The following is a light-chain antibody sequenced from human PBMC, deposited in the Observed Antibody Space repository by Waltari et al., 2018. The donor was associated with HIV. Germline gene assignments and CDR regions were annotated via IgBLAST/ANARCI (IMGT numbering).Light chain of an antibody. Sequence: QSVLPQPPSVSGAPGQRVTISCTGSSSNIGAGYDVHWYQQLPGTAPRVLIYGNSNRPSGVPDRFSGSKSGTSASLAITGLQAEDEADYYCQSYDTSLSGSGVFGGGTKLTVL. CDR2: GNS. CDR1: SSNIGAGYD. J-gene: IGLJ2*01. V-gene: IGLV1-40*01. CDR3: QSYDTSLSGSGV.